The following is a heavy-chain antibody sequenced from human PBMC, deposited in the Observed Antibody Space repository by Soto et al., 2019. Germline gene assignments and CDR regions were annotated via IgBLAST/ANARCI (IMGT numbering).Heavy chain of an antibody. J-gene: IGHJ3*02. Sequence: QVQLVESGGGVVQPGRSLRLSCAASGFTFSSYAMHWVRHAPGKGLEWVAVISYDGSNKYYADSVKGRFTISRDNSKNTLYLQMNSLRAEDTAVYYCARASDAFDIWGQGTMVTVSS. V-gene: IGHV3-30-3*01. CDR3: ARASDAFDI. CDR1: GFTFSSYA. CDR2: ISYDGSNK.